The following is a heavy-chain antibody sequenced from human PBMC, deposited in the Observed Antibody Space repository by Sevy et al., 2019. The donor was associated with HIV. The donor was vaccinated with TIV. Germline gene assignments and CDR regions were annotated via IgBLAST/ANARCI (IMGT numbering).Heavy chain of an antibody. CDR1: GGSISSGDYY. Sequence: SETLSLTCTVSGGSISSGDYYWSWIRQPPGKGLEWIGYIYYSGSTYYNPSLKSRVTISVDTSKNQFSLKLSSVTAADTAVYYCARGKGGRGPYYYDSSGYCDYWGQGTLVTVSS. CDR2: IYYSGST. V-gene: IGHV4-30-4*01. D-gene: IGHD3-22*01. J-gene: IGHJ4*02. CDR3: ARGKGGRGPYYYDSSGYCDY.